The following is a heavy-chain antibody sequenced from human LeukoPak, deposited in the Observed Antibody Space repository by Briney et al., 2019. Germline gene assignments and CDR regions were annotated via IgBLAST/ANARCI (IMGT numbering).Heavy chain of an antibody. D-gene: IGHD3-3*01. V-gene: IGHV3-48*02. CDR1: GFTFSSYW. Sequence: GGSLRLSCAASGFTFSSYWMNWVRQAPGKGLEWVSYISSSSSTIYYADSVKGRFTISRDNAKNSLYLQMNSLRDEDTAVYYCARGRRATIFGVVTFNWFDPWGQGTLVTVSS. J-gene: IGHJ5*02. CDR2: ISSSSSTI. CDR3: ARGRRATIFGVVTFNWFDP.